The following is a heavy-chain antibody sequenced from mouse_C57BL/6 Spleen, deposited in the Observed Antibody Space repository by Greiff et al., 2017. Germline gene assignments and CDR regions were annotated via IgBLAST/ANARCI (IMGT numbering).Heavy chain of an antibody. V-gene: IGHV1-81*01. Sequence: VQLVESGAELARPGASVKLSCKASCYTFTSYGISWVKQRTGQGLEWIGEIYPRSGNTYYNEKFKGKATLTADKSSSTAYMELRSLTSEDSAVYFCAREDVITTVVEGAMDYWGQGTSVTVSS. CDR3: AREDVITTVVEGAMDY. D-gene: IGHD1-1*01. CDR1: CYTFTSYG. CDR2: IYPRSGNT. J-gene: IGHJ4*01.